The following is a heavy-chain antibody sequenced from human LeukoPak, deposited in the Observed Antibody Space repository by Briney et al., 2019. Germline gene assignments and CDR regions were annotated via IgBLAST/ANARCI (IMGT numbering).Heavy chain of an antibody. V-gene: IGHV3-21*01. Sequence: KSGGSLRLSCAASGFTFSTYWMHWVRQAPGKGLEWVSSISSSSSYIYYADSVKGRFTISRDNAKNSLYLQMNSLRAEDTAVYYCARGSFAFDIWGQGTMVTVSS. CDR1: GFTFSTYW. CDR2: ISSSSSYI. J-gene: IGHJ3*02. D-gene: IGHD3-16*02. CDR3: ARGSFAFDI.